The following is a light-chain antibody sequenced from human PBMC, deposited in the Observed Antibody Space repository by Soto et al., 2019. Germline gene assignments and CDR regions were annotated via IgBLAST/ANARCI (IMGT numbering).Light chain of an antibody. V-gene: IGKV1-5*03. CDR2: KAS. Sequence: DIQMTQSPSTLSASVGDRVTITCRASQSISTWLAWYQQKPGKAPKLLIYKASSLEGGVTSRFSGSRSGTEFNITISSLQPDDFATYYCQQYNAYPLTFGGGTTVEIK. J-gene: IGKJ4*01. CDR3: QQYNAYPLT. CDR1: QSISTW.